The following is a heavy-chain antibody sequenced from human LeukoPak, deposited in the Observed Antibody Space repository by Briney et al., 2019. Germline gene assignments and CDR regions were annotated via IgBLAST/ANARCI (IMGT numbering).Heavy chain of an antibody. CDR3: ARDPNGSGNWNY. CDR2: INPNSGGT. CDR1: GYTFTGYY. D-gene: IGHD3-10*01. Sequence: ASVKVSCKASGYTFTGYYMHWVRQAPGQGLEWMGWINPNSGGTNYAQKCQGRVTMTRDTSISTAYMELSRLRSDDTAVYYCARDPNGSGNWNYWGQGTLVTVSS. J-gene: IGHJ4*02. V-gene: IGHV1-2*02.